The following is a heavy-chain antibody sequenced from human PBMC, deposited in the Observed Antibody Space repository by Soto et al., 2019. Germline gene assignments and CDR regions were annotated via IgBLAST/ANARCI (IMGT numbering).Heavy chain of an antibody. D-gene: IGHD5-12*01. J-gene: IGHJ5*02. CDR3: ARGRIVAPWFDP. CDR1: GYTFTDYY. CDR2: INPNSGGT. Sequence: ASVKVSWKASGYTFTDYYMYWVRQAPGQGLEWMGWINPNSGGTNYAQKFQGRVTMTRDTSISTAYMELSRVRSDDTAVYYCARGRIVAPWFDPWGQGTLVTVSS. V-gene: IGHV1-2*02.